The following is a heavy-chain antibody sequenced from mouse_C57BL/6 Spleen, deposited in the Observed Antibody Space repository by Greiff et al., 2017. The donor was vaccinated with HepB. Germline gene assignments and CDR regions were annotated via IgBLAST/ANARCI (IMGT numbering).Heavy chain of an antibody. Sequence: EVMLVESGGGLVKPGGSLKLSCAASGFTFSDYGMHWVRQAPEKGLEWVAYISSGSSTIYYADTVKGRFTISRDNAKNTMFLQMTSLGSEDTAMYYSARREALGLKDFDDWGQGTTLTVSS. CDR2: ISSGSSTI. V-gene: IGHV5-17*01. D-gene: IGHD2-2*01. CDR1: GFTFSDYG. J-gene: IGHJ2*01. CDR3: ARREALGLKDFDD.